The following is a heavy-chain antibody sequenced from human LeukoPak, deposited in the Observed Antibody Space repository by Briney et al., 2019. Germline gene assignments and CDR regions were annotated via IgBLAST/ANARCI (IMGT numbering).Heavy chain of an antibody. CDR3: ARTILVVPTSYFYFYHMDV. CDR1: GGSFSDYH. CDR2: INHSGNT. D-gene: IGHD2-2*01. V-gene: IGHV4-34*01. Sequence: SETLSLTCGISGGSFSDYHWTWIRQPPGKGLEWIGEINHSGNTNYNPSLKSRVTISVDTSKNQSSLSLSSVTAADAAVYYCARTILVVPTSYFYFYHMDVWGKGTTVTVSS. J-gene: IGHJ6*03.